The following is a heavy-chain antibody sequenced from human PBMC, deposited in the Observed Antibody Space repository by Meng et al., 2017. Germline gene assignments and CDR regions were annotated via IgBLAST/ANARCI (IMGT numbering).Heavy chain of an antibody. CDR2: INPNSGGT. J-gene: IGHJ4*02. CDR1: GYTFTGYY. CDR3: AGAAYGYSYGFPQYYFDY. D-gene: IGHD5-18*01. Sequence: ASVKVSCKASGYTFTGYYMHWVRQAPGQGLEGMGWINPNSGGTNYAQKFQGRVTMTRDTSISTAYMELSRLRSDDTAVYYCAGAAYGYSYGFPQYYFDYWGQGTLVTVSS. V-gene: IGHV1-2*02.